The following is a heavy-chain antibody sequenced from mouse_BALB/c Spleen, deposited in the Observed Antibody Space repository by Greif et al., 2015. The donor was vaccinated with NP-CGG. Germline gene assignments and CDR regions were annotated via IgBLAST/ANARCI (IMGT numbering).Heavy chain of an antibody. V-gene: IGHV2-3*01. CDR3: ATRGDGYAMDY. Sequence: QVQLKHSGPCLVAPSQSLSITCTVSGLSLTSYGVSWVRQPPGKGLEWLGVIWGDWSTNFHSALISRLSIRNDNSKSQVFLKLNRLQTEDTATDYCATRGDGYAMDYWGQGTSVAVSS. J-gene: IGHJ4*01. CDR1: GLSLTSYG. CDR2: IWGDWST.